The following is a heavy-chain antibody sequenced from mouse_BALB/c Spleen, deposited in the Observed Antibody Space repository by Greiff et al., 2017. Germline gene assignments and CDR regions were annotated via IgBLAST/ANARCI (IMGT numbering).Heavy chain of an antibody. J-gene: IGHJ4*01. Sequence: VKLVESGPGLVAPSQSLSITCTVSGFSLTSYGVHWVRQPPGKGLEWLGVIWAGGSTNYNSALMSRLSISKDNSKSQVFLKMNSLQTDDTAMYYCARDQGGYGSYAMDYWGQGTSVTVSS. CDR1: GFSLTSYG. D-gene: IGHD2-2*01. V-gene: IGHV2-9*02. CDR2: IWAGGST. CDR3: ARDQGGYGSYAMDY.